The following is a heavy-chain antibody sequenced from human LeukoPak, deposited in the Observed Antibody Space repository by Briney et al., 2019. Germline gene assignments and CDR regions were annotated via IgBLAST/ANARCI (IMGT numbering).Heavy chain of an antibody. D-gene: IGHD3-16*01. CDR1: GYTFTSYD. Sequence: ASVKVSCKASGYTFTSYDINWVRQATGQGLEWMGWMYPNSGNTGYAQKFQGRVTMTRNTSISTAYIELSSLRSEDTAVYYCARGGWLRGGDYFDYWGQGTLVTVSS. V-gene: IGHV1-8*01. J-gene: IGHJ4*02. CDR2: MYPNSGNT. CDR3: ARGGWLRGGDYFDY.